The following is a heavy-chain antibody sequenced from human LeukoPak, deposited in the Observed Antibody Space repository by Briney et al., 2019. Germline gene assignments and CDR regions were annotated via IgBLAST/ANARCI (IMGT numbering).Heavy chain of an antibody. CDR1: GFTFSSYS. D-gene: IGHD2-2*01. J-gene: IGHJ4*02. V-gene: IGHV3-21*01. CDR2: ISSSSSYI. CDR3: AKMGFIVVVPAASPGEDY. Sequence: GGSLRLSCAASGFTFSSYSMNWVRPAPGKGLEWVSSISSSSSYIYYADSVKGRFTISRDNAKNSLYLQMNSLRAEDTAVYYCAKMGFIVVVPAASPGEDYWGQGTLVTVSS.